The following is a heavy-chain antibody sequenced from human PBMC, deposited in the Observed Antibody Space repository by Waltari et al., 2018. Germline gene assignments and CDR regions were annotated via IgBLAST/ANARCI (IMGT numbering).Heavy chain of an antibody. J-gene: IGHJ3*02. CDR3: AREYCSGGSCYSVFAFDI. Sequence: EVQLVESGGGLVKPGGSLRLSCAASGFTFSSYSMNWVRQAPGKGLEWVSSISSSSSYIYYADSVKGRFTISRDNAKNSLYLQMNSLRAEDTAVYYCAREYCSGGSCYSVFAFDIWGQGTMVTVSS. V-gene: IGHV3-21*01. CDR1: GFTFSSYS. D-gene: IGHD2-15*01. CDR2: ISSSSSYI.